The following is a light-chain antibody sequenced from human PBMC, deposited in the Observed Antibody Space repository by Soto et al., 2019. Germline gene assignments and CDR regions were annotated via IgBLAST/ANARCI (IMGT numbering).Light chain of an antibody. J-gene: IGLJ1*01. CDR2: DVS. CDR1: SSDVGGYNY. Sequence: QSVLTQPASVSGSPGQSITISCTGTSSDVGGYNYVSWYQQHPGKAPKLMIYDVSNRPSGVSNCFSGSKSGNTASLTISGLQAEDEADYYCSSYTRSSTLYVFGTGTKVTVL. CDR3: SSYTRSSTLYV. V-gene: IGLV2-14*01.